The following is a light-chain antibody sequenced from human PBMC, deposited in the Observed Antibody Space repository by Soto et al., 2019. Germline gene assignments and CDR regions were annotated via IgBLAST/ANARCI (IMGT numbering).Light chain of an antibody. V-gene: IGKV3-20*01. CDR1: QTVSSNY. J-gene: IGKJ5*01. CDR3: QQYDDRPIT. CDR2: GAS. Sequence: SCRASQTVSSNYLAWCQQRPGQAPRLLIYGASTRAAGIPDRFSGSGSGTDFTFTISSLQAEDVATYYCQQYDDRPITFGQGTRLEIK.